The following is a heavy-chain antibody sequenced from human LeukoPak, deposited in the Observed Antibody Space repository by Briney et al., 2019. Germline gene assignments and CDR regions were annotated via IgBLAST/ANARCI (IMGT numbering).Heavy chain of an antibody. D-gene: IGHD6-13*01. V-gene: IGHV4-39*07. J-gene: IGHJ4*02. CDR3: ARVSIAAAGTHFDY. CDR2: IYYSGST. CDR1: GGSISSSSYY. Sequence: SETLSLTCTVSGGSISSSSYYWGWIRQPPGKGLEWIGSIYYSGSTYYNPSLKSRVTISVDRSKNQFSLKLSSVTAADTAVYYCARVSIAAAGTHFDYWGQGTLVTVSS.